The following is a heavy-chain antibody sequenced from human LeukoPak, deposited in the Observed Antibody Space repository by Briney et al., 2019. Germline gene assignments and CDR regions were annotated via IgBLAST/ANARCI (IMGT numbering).Heavy chain of an antibody. J-gene: IGHJ4*02. Sequence: ASVKVSCKASGYTFTSYDINWVRQATGQGLEWMGWVNPNSGNTGYAQKFQGRVTMTRNTSISTAYMELSSLRSEDTAVCYCARVIGNMVRGVILVYWGQGTLVTVSS. V-gene: IGHV1-8*01. CDR2: VNPNSGNT. CDR3: ARVIGNMVRGVILVY. D-gene: IGHD3-10*01. CDR1: GYTFTSYD.